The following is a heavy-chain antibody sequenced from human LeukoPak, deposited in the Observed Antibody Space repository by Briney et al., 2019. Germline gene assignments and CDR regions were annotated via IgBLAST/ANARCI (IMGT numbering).Heavy chain of an antibody. CDR2: ISSSGSTI. D-gene: IGHD2-15*01. V-gene: IGHV3-48*04. CDR1: GFTFSTCG. J-gene: IGHJ4*02. CDR3: ARAGVVVVAATRGDY. Sequence: GGSLRLSCAASGFTFSTCGMHWVRQAPGKGLEWVSYISSSGSTIYYADSVKGRFTISRDNAKNSLYLQMNSLRAEDTAVYYCARAGVVVVAATRGDYWGQGTLVTVSS.